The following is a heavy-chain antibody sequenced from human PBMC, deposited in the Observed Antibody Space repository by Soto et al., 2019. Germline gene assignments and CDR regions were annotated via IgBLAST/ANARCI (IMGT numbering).Heavy chain of an antibody. CDR2: ISTYNGNT. V-gene: IGHV1-18*01. J-gene: IGHJ5*02. D-gene: IGHD6-6*01. CDR1: GYTFTSYG. Sequence: QVQLVQSGAEVKKPGASVKVSCKASGYTFTSYGITWVRQAPGQGLEWMGWISTYNGNTNYEQKLQGRVTMTTDTSTSTAYMELRSLRADDTAVYYCARSLGYSSSDWFDPWGQGTLVTVSS. CDR3: ARSLGYSSSDWFDP.